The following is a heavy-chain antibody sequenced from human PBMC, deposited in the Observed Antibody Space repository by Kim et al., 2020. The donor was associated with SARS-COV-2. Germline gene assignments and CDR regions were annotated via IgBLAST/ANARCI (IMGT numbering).Heavy chain of an antibody. CDR1: GGSFSGYY. J-gene: IGHJ4*02. CDR3: ARGLSWSSSPLDY. Sequence: SETLSLTCAVYGGSFSGYYWSWIRQPPGKGLEWIGEINHSGSTNYNPSLKSRVTISVDTSKNQFSLKLSSVTAADTAVYYCARGLSWSSSPLDYWGQGTLVTVSS. D-gene: IGHD6-13*01. V-gene: IGHV4-34*01. CDR2: INHSGST.